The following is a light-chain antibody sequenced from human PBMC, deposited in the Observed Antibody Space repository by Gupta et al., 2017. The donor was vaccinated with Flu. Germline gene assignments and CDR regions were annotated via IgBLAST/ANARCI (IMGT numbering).Light chain of an antibody. CDR1: AFPTRY. Sequence: GDAFPTRYAYWYHQKPGQAPILVIYKDAERPSGIPERFSGSSSGSTATLTISGVQAEDEADCYCQTGDSSASFWVFGGGTKLTVL. J-gene: IGLJ3*02. CDR3: QTGDSSASFWV. CDR2: KDA. V-gene: IGLV3-25*03.